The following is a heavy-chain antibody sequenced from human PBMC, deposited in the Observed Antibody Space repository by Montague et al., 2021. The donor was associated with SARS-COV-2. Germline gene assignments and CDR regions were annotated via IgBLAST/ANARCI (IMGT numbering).Heavy chain of an antibody. J-gene: IGHJ4*02. CDR1: GFTVSSNS. CDR3: ARGYFDWGIFDY. CDR2: IYSGGST. V-gene: IGHV3-66*01. Sequence: SLRLSCAASGFTVSSNSMIWARQAPGKGLECVSLIYSGGSTYYADYVKGRFTISRDNSKNTLYLQMNSLRAEDTAVYYCARGYFDWGIFDYWGQGTLVTVAS. D-gene: IGHD3-9*01.